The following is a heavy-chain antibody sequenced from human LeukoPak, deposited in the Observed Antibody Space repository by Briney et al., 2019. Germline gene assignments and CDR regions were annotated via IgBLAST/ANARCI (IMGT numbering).Heavy chain of an antibody. V-gene: IGHV3-30*18. CDR2: ISYDGSNK. CDR1: GFTFSSYG. CDR3: AKESWEGYDSSGYHFDY. Sequence: GGSLRLSCAASGFTFSSYGMHWVRQAPGKGLEWVAVISYDGSNKYYADSVKGRFTISRDNSKNTLYLQMNSLRAEDTAVYYCAKESWEGYDSSGYHFDYWGQGTLVTVSS. D-gene: IGHD3-22*01. J-gene: IGHJ4*02.